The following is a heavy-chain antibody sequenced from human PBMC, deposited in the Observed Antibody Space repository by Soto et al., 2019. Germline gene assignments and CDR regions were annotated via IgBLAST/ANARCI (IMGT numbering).Heavy chain of an antibody. D-gene: IGHD3-10*01. Sequence: SETLSLTCGVYGGSFRNYYWICVRQPPGKGLEWIGEVNHSGEATYNPSLQSRRTISLDTSHNEFSLKMTAVTAADTAMYFCTRGERFPRSWFEPWGQGTQVTVSS. J-gene: IGHJ5*02. CDR2: VNHSGEA. V-gene: IGHV4-34*01. CDR1: GGSFRNYY. CDR3: TRGERFPRSWFEP.